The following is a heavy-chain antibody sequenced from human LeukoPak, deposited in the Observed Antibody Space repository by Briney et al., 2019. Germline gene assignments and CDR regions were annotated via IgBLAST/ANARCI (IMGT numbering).Heavy chain of an antibody. V-gene: IGHV3-53*01. CDR1: GFTVSSNY. CDR3: ARDLWGTTVTTDYFDY. D-gene: IGHD4-17*01. CDR2: IYSDGST. J-gene: IGHJ4*02. Sequence: GGSLRLSCAASGFTVSSNYMSWVRQAPGKGLEWVSEIYSDGSTYYAASVKGRFSISRDNSKNTVYLQMNSLRGEDTAVYYCARDLWGTTVTTDYFDYWGQGTLVTVSS.